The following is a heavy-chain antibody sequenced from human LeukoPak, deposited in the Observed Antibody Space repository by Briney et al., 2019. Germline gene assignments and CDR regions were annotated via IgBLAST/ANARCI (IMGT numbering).Heavy chain of an antibody. D-gene: IGHD3-10*01. Sequence: GGSLRLSCAASGFTFSSYAMSWVRQAPGKGLEWVANIKQDGSEKYYVDSVKGRFTISRDNAKNSLYLQMNSLRAEDTAVYYCAREDYYGSGSPLDYWGQGTLVTVSS. CDR2: IKQDGSEK. J-gene: IGHJ4*02. CDR3: AREDYYGSGSPLDY. V-gene: IGHV3-7*01. CDR1: GFTFSSYA.